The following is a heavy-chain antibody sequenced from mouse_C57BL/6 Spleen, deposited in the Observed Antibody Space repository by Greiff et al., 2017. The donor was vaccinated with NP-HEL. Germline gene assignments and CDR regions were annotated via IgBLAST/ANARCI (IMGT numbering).Heavy chain of an antibody. D-gene: IGHD1-1*01. J-gene: IGHJ4*01. CDR1: GFSLTSYG. CDR2: IWRGGST. CDR3: AKGDYGSSYGYYAMDY. Sequence: QVQLQQSGPGLVQPSQSLSITCTVSGFSLTSYGVHWVRQSPGKGLEWLGVIWRGGSTDYNAAFMSRLSITKDNSKSQVFFKMNSLQADDTAIYYCAKGDYGSSYGYYAMDYWGQGTSVTVSS. V-gene: IGHV2-5*01.